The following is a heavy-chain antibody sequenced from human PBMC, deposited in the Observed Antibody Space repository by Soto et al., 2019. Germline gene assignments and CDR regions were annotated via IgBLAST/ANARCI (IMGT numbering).Heavy chain of an antibody. Sequence: GGSLRLSCAASGFTFSSYGMHWVRQAPGKGLEWVAVIWYDGSNKYYADSVKGRFTISRDNSKNTLYLQMNSLRAEDTAVYYCARDLDPYSSGVWFDPWGQGTLVTVSS. V-gene: IGHV3-33*01. CDR2: IWYDGSNK. CDR3: ARDLDPYSSGVWFDP. J-gene: IGHJ5*02. D-gene: IGHD6-19*01. CDR1: GFTFSSYG.